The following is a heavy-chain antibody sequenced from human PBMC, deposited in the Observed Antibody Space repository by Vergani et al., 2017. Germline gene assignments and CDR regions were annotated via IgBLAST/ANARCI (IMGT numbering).Heavy chain of an antibody. D-gene: IGHD2-21*02. CDR2: ISSSSSYI. CDR1: GFTFSIYT. J-gene: IGHJ3*02. V-gene: IGHV3-21*01. CDR3: ARDRIYCGGDCYSNDAFDI. Sequence: EVQVVESGGGLVKPGGSLRLSCAASGFTFSIYTMNWVRPAPGKGLVWVSSISSSSSYIYYADSVKGRFTISRDNAKNSLYLQMNSLRAEDTAVYYCARDRIYCGGDCYSNDAFDIWGQGTMVTVSS.